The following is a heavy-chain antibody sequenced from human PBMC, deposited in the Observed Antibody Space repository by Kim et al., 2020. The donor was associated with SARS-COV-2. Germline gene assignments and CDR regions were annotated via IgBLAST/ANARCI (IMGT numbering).Heavy chain of an antibody. CDR1: GFTFSSYW. Sequence: GGSLRLSCAASGFTFSSYWMSWVRQAPGKGLEWVANIKQDGSEKYYVDSVKGRFTISRDNAKNSLYLQMNSLRAEDTAVYYCARVGIAVAGISFDYWGQGTLVTVSS. D-gene: IGHD6-19*01. J-gene: IGHJ4*02. CDR2: IKQDGSEK. CDR3: ARVGIAVAGISFDY. V-gene: IGHV3-7*03.